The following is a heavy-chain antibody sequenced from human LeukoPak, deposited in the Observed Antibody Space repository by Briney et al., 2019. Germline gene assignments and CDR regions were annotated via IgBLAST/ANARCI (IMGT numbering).Heavy chain of an antibody. V-gene: IGHV3-7*01. J-gene: IGHJ4*02. CDR2: INQEGGDK. Sequence: GGSLRLSCVDSGVTFNRYWMSWVRQAPGKGLEWVANINQEGGDKYYVDSVKGRFTISRDNAKNSLYLQMNSLRPDDTAVYYCATQSYGLFAYWGQGTLVTVSS. D-gene: IGHD4-17*01. CDR3: ATQSYGLFAY. CDR1: GVTFNRYW.